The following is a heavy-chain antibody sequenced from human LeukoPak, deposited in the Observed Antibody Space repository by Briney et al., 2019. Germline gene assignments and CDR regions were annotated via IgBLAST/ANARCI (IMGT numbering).Heavy chain of an antibody. CDR1: GGSFSPYK. D-gene: IGHD6-6*01. CDR2: IYYSGNT. V-gene: IGHV4-59*01. Sequence: PSETLSLTCTVSGGSFSPYKWAWIRQPPGKGLEWIGYIYYSGNTNYNPSLESRVTISVDTSKNQFSLRLSSVTAADTAIYYCARGQYSSSYWGQGTLVTVSS. CDR3: ARGQYSSSY. J-gene: IGHJ4*02.